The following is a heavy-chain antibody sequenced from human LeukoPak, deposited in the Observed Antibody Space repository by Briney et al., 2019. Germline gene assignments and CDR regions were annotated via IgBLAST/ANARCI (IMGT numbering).Heavy chain of an antibody. J-gene: IGHJ6*03. V-gene: IGHV3-21*01. CDR1: GFTFSRYS. CDR2: VSTSSNNI. CDR3: ARVSLRKVPAAKYYYYYYYMDV. D-gene: IGHD2-2*01. Sequence: PGGSLRLSCAASGFTFSRYSMNWVRQAPGKGLEWVSSVSTSSNNIYYADSVKGRFTISRDNAKNSVYLQMNSLRAEDTAVYYCARVSLRKVPAAKYYYYYYYMDVWGKGTTVTVSS.